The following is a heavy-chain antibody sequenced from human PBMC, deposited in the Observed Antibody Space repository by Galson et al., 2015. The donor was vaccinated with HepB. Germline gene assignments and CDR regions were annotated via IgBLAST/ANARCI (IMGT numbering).Heavy chain of an antibody. D-gene: IGHD5-24*01. J-gene: IGHJ4*02. Sequence: SLRLSCAASGFTVSSKYMNWVRQAPGQGLEWVSVIYSGGSTYYADSVKGRFTISRDNSKNTLSLQMNSLRAEDTAVYYCAREVGDGYDYYFDSWGQGTLVTVSS. V-gene: IGHV3-66*01. CDR1: GFTVSSKY. CDR3: AREVGDGYDYYFDS. CDR2: IYSGGST.